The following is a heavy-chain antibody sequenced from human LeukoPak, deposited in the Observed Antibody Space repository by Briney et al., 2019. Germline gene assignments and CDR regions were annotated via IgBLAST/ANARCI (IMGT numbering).Heavy chain of an antibody. CDR1: GFTFTASY. CDR2: INPNTGAT. V-gene: IGHV1-2*02. J-gene: IGHJ4*02. D-gene: IGHD6-19*01. Sequence: GASVKVSCTPFGFTFTASYIHWVRQAPGLGLEWMGWINPNTGATMYGQKFQGRVTLTRDTSIDTAYMELTNLRSDDTPLIYWARERVCSGWPDPYYFEFWGQGSLVTVSS. CDR3: ARERVCSGWPDPYYFEF.